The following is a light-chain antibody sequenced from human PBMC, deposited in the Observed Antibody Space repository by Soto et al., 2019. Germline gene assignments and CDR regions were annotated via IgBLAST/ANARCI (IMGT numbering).Light chain of an antibody. CDR2: TAS. CDR3: QKSYSIPLLT. V-gene: IGKV1-39*01. J-gene: IGKJ3*01. Sequence: DIQMTQSPSSLSASIGDRVTITCRASQSITTYLNWYQYKPGKPPKLLIYTASNLESGVPSRFTRSAAATDFTLAITNLQPEDFETYDCQKSYSIPLLTFGPGTKVDI. CDR1: QSITTY.